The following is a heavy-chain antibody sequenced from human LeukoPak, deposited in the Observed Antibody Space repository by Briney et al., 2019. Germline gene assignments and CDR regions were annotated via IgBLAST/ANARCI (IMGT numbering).Heavy chain of an antibody. Sequence: PGGSLRLACAASEFTFSSYSMNWVRQAPGKGLVWVSRINSDGSSTSYADSVKGRFTISRDNAKNTLYLQMNSLRAEDTAVYYCARGGDLPGQLGYRGQGTLVTVSS. D-gene: IGHD3-10*01. V-gene: IGHV3-74*01. J-gene: IGHJ4*02. CDR3: ARGGDLPGQLGY. CDR2: INSDGSST. CDR1: EFTFSSYS.